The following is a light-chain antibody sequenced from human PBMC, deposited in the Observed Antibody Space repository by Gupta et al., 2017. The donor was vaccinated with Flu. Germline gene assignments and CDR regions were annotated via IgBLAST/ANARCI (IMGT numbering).Light chain of an antibody. CDR3: QQYKGYPFT. Sequence: DIQMTQSPFMLSASVGDGVTITCRASQDISTWLAWYQQRRGRAPELLIYKATTLEPGVTSRFSGSGSGTEFTLTISGLQPNDSATYFCQQYKGYPFTFGQGTSLEIK. CDR1: QDISTW. CDR2: KAT. J-gene: IGKJ2*01. V-gene: IGKV1-5*03.